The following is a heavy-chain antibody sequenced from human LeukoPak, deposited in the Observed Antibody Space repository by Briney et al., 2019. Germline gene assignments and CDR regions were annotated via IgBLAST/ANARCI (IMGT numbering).Heavy chain of an antibody. CDR1: GFTFDDYG. J-gene: IGHJ4*02. D-gene: IGHD3-22*01. V-gene: IGHV3-20*04. Sequence: GGSLRLSCEASGFTFDDYGMTWVRQGPGKGLEWVSGINWNGGDTKYAESVKGRFTISRDNAKNSLYLQMNSLRAEDTAVYYCARDLYRIVVVPHYFDYWGQGTLVTVSS. CDR3: ARDLYRIVVVPHYFDY. CDR2: INWNGGDT.